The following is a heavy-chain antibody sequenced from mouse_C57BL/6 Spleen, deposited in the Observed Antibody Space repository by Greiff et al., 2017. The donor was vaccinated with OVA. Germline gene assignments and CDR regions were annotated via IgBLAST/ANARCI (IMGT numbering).Heavy chain of an antibody. CDR2: IYPGDGDT. CDR3: ARNWDWYFDV. J-gene: IGHJ1*03. D-gene: IGHD4-1*01. Sequence: VQLQQSGPELVKPGASVKISCKASGYAFSSSWMNWVKQRPGTGLEWIGRIYPGDGDTTYNGQFKGTATLTADKSSSTAYMQLSSLTSEDSAVYFCARNWDWYFDVWGTGTTVTVSS. CDR1: GYAFSSSW. V-gene: IGHV1-82*01.